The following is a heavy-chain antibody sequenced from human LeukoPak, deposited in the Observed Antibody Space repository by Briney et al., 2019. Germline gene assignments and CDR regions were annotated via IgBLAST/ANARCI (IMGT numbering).Heavy chain of an antibody. V-gene: IGHV4-34*01. Sequence: PSETLSLTCAVYGGSFSGYYWSWIRQPPGKGLEWIGEINHSGSTNYNPSLKSRVTISVDTSKNQFSLKLSSVTAEDTAVYYCARAGRGFSYGYVDYWGQGTLVTVSS. CDR2: INHSGST. J-gene: IGHJ4*02. CDR3: ARAGRGFSYGYVDY. CDR1: GGSFSGYY. D-gene: IGHD5-18*01.